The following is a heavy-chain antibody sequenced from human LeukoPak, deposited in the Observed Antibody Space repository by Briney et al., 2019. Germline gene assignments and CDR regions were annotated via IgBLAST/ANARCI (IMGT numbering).Heavy chain of an antibody. V-gene: IGHV3-33*01. CDR2: IWYDGSNK. CDR3: ARDDAPYYYDSSGYWGFDY. Sequence: GGSLRLSCAASGFTFSSYGMHWVRQAPGKGLEWVAVIWYDGSNKYYADSVKGRFTISRDNSKNTLYLQMNSLRAEDTAVYYCARDDAPYYYDSSGYWGFDYWGQGTLATVSS. J-gene: IGHJ4*02. CDR1: GFTFSSYG. D-gene: IGHD3-22*01.